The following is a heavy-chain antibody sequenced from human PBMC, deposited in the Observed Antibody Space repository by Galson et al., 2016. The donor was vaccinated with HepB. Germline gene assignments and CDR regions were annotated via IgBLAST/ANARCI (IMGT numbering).Heavy chain of an antibody. CDR2: INPSGVGT. D-gene: IGHD6-19*01. Sequence: SVKVSCKASGYSFTNYYIHWVRQAPGQGLEWLGMINPSGVGTRYAQKFQGRVTMTTDTSTSTVDMGLSSLTSDDTAVYYCARDRTTGGRRQWVVGGYYYYGMDVWGQGTAVTVSS. J-gene: IGHJ6*02. CDR3: ARDRTTGGRRQWVVGGYYYYGMDV. CDR1: GYSFTNYY. V-gene: IGHV1-46*01.